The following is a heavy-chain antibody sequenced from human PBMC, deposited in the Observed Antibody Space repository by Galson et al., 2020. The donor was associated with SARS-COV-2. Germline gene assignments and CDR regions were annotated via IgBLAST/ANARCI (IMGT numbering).Heavy chain of an antibody. CDR2: ISYDGSNK. V-gene: IGHV3-30*04. J-gene: IGHJ4*02. CDR3: ARPMYGNYGDYYDY. D-gene: IGHD4-17*01. Sequence: PGKGLEWVAVISYDGSNKYYADSVKGRFTISRDNSKNTLYLQMNSLRAEDTAVYYCARPMYGNYGDYYDYWGQGTLVTVSS.